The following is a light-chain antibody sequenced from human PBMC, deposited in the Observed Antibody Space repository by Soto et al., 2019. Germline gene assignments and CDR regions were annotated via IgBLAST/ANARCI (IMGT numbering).Light chain of an antibody. CDR3: QSYDSSLSGWV. CDR2: GNS. V-gene: IGLV1-40*01. J-gene: IGLJ3*02. CDR1: SSNIGAGYD. Sequence: QSVLTQPPSVSGATGQRVTISCTGSSSNIGAGYDVHWYQQLPGTAHKLLIYGNSNRPSGVPDRFSGSKSGTSASLAITGLQAEDEADYYGQSYDSSLSGWVFGGGTKLTVL.